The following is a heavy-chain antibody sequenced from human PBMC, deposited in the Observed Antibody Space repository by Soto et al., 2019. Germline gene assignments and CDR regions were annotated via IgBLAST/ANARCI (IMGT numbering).Heavy chain of an antibody. Sequence: ASVKVSCKASGCTYTSYDINWVRQATGQGLEWMGWMNPNSGNTGYAQKFQGRVTMTRNTSISTAYMELSSLRSEDTAVYYCAREYYCSSTSCYDENWFDPWGQGTLVTVSS. CDR2: MNPNSGNT. V-gene: IGHV1-8*01. D-gene: IGHD2-2*01. J-gene: IGHJ5*02. CDR1: GCTYTSYD. CDR3: AREYYCSSTSCYDENWFDP.